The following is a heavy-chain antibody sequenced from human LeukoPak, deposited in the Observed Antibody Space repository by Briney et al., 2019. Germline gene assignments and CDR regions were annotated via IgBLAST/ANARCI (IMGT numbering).Heavy chain of an antibody. V-gene: IGHV3-74*03. CDR3: ARDLNGARDY. D-gene: IGHD2-8*01. CDR2: IDIDGTIT. J-gene: IGHJ4*02. CDR1: GFTFSTNW. Sequence: GGSLRLSCAASGFTFSTNWMHWVRQAPGKGLVWVSRIDIDGTITSCADSVKGRFTISRDNAKNTLYLQMNSLRVEDTAVYYCARDLNGARDYWGQGTLVSVSS.